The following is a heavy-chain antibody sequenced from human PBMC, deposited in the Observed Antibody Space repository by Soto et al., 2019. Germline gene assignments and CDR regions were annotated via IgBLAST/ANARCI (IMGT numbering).Heavy chain of an antibody. Sequence: ASVKVSCKTSGYSFTDYKLHWVRQAPGQGLEWMGWVDPNGGGSNSAQKCQGSVTMTWDTSITTAYLDLTRLTTNDTATYFCATWVDYGDFEGFDFWG. CDR3: ATWVDYGDFEGFDF. J-gene: IGHJ4*01. D-gene: IGHD4-17*01. CDR2: VDPNGGGS. V-gene: IGHV1-2*04. CDR1: GYSFTDYK.